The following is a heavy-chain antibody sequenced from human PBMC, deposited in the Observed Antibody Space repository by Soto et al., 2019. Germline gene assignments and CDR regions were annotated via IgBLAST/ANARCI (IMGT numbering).Heavy chain of an antibody. CDR2: IYYSGST. V-gene: IGHV4-59*01. CDR1: GGSISSYY. Sequence: SETLSLTCTVSGGSISSYYWSWMRQPPGKGLEWIGYIYYSGSTNYNPSLKSRVTISVDTSKNQFSLKLSSVTAADTAVYYCARSPGRGGTYYDSSGTFDYWGQGTLVTVSS. J-gene: IGHJ4*02. D-gene: IGHD3-22*01. CDR3: ARSPGRGGTYYDSSGTFDY.